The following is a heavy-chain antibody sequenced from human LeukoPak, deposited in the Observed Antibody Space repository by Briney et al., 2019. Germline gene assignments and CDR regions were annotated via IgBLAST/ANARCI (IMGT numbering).Heavy chain of an antibody. D-gene: IGHD5-12*01. CDR1: GGSISSSY. V-gene: IGHV4-59*01. CDR3: ARLGGYGYFDY. Sequence: SETLSLTCTVSGGSISSSYWSWIRQPPGKGLEWIGYIYYTGSTTYNPSPKSRVTISVDTSKNQFSLKLRSVTAADTAVYYCARLGGYGYFDYWGQGTLVTVSS. CDR2: IYYTGST. J-gene: IGHJ4*02.